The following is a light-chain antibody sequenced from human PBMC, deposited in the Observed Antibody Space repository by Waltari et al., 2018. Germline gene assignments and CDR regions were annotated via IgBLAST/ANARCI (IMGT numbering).Light chain of an antibody. V-gene: IGKV3-11*01. CDR3: QQRRNWPLT. CDR1: QSISHY. Sequence: DIVLTQSPATLSLSPGARATISCRASQSISHYLAWYQQKPGQAPRLLIYDTSNRATGIPTRFSGSGCGTDFTLTISSLEPEDFAIYYCQQRRNWPLTFGGGTKVEIK. J-gene: IGKJ4*01. CDR2: DTS.